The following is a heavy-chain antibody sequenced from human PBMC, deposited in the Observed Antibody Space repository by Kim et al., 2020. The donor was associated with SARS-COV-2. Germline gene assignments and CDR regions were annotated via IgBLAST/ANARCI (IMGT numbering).Heavy chain of an antibody. Sequence: GGSLRLSCAASGFTFSSYGMHWVRQAPGKGLEWVAVIWYDGSNKYYADSVKGRFTISRDNSKNTLYLQMNSLRAEDTAVYYCARSLYDSSGYYHDAFDIWGQGTMVTVSS. J-gene: IGHJ3*02. CDR3: ARSLYDSSGYYHDAFDI. D-gene: IGHD3-22*01. CDR2: IWYDGSNK. V-gene: IGHV3-33*01. CDR1: GFTFSSYG.